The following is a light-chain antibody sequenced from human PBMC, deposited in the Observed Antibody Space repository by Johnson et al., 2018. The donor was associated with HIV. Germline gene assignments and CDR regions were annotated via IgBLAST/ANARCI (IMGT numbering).Light chain of an antibody. V-gene: IGLV1-44*01. J-gene: IGLJ1*01. Sequence: QSVLTQPPSSSGTPGQRVTISCSGSSSNIGRNAVNWYQHLPGTAPKLLIYKNNQRPSGVPDRFSGSKSGTSATLGITGLQTGDEADYYCGTWDTSLRVGFFGTGTKVTVL. CDR1: SSNIGRNA. CDR2: KNN. CDR3: GTWDTSLRVGF.